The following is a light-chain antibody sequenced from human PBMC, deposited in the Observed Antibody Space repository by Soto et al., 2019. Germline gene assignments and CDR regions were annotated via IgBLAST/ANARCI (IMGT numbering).Light chain of an antibody. CDR1: QSVPNSR. V-gene: IGKV3-20*01. J-gene: IGKJ1*01. CDR2: DTS. CDR3: QQYGASPWK. Sequence: EIVLTQSPDTLSLSPGERATLSCRASQSVPNSRLAWYQQKPGQAPSLVISDTSIRATGIPDRFSGSGPGTDSSLIIGRLEPEDFAVYICQQYGASPWKFGQSTKVDI.